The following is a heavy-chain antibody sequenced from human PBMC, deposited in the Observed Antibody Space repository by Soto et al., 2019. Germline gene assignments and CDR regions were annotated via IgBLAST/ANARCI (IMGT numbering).Heavy chain of an antibody. CDR3: ARDVTTVTIRTPDYYYHYGMDF. D-gene: IGHD4-4*01. CDR1: GFTFSSYG. CDR2: IWYDGSNK. Sequence: GGSLRLSCAASGFTFSSYGMHWVRQAPGKGLEWVAVIWYDGSNKYYADSVKGRFTISRDNSKNTLYLQMNSLRAEDTAVYYCARDVTTVTIRTPDYYYHYGMDFWGQRTKVTVSS. V-gene: IGHV3-33*01. J-gene: IGHJ6*02.